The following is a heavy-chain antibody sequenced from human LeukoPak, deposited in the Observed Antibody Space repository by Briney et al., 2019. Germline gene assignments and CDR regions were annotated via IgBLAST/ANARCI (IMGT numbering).Heavy chain of an antibody. D-gene: IGHD3-22*01. V-gene: IGHV5-51*01. CDR3: AFLNSGYYYTKY. CDR1: GYSFTSHW. CDR2: IYPGDSDT. Sequence: GESLKISCKGSGYGSGYSFTSHWIAWVRQMPGKGLQWMGIIYPGDSDTRYSPSFQGQITISADSSINTAYLEWSSLKASDTAMYYCAFLNSGYYYTKYWGQGTLVTVSS. J-gene: IGHJ4*02.